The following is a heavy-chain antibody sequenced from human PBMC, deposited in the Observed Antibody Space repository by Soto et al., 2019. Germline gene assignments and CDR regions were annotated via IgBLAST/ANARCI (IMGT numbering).Heavy chain of an antibody. CDR1: GYTFTSYG. V-gene: IGHV1-18*01. CDR2: INPYNGNT. J-gene: IGHJ5*02. CDR3: ARDPVRVNWFDP. Sequence: QVQLVQSGAQVKKPGASVKVSCKASGYTFTSYGISWVRQAPGQGLEWMGWINPYNGNTTYAQKPQGRVTMTTDTSTSTAYMELRSLRSDDTAVYYCARDPVRVNWFDPWVQGTLGTVAT.